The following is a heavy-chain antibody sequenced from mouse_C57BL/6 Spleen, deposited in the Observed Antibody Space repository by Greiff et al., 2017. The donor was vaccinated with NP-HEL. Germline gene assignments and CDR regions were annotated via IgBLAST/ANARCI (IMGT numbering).Heavy chain of an antibody. V-gene: IGHV1-54*01. Sequence: QVQLQQSGAELVRPGTSVKVSCKASGYAFTNYLIEWVKQRPGQGLEWIGVINPGSGGTNYNEKFKGKATLTADKSSSTAYMQLSSLTSEDSAVYFCARSGPNPGYFDVWGTGTTVTVSS. CDR2: INPGSGGT. D-gene: IGHD4-1*01. J-gene: IGHJ1*03. CDR3: ARSGPNPGYFDV. CDR1: GYAFTNYL.